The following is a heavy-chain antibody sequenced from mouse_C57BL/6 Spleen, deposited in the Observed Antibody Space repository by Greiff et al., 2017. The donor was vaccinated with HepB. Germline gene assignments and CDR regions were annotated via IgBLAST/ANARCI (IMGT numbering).Heavy chain of an antibody. CDR3: ARREFITTVVAHFDY. CDR1: GYTFTSYW. J-gene: IGHJ2*01. V-gene: IGHV1-50*01. CDR2: IDPSDSYT. D-gene: IGHD1-1*01. Sequence: QVQLQQPGAELVKPGASVKLSCKASGYTFTSYWMQWVKQRPGQGLEWIGEIDPSDSYTNYNQKFKGKATLTVDTSSSTAYMQLSSLTSEDSAVYYCARREFITTVVAHFDYWGQGTTLTVSS.